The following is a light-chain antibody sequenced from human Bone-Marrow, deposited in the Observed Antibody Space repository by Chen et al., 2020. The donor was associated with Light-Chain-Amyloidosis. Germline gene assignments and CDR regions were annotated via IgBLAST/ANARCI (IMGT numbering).Light chain of an antibody. CDR1: SSDVGGDNN. J-gene: IGLJ1*01. Sequence: QSALTPPASVSGSPGQSTTIPCPGTSSDVGGDNNVSWYQQHPDKAPKLMIYEVTNRPSWVPDRFSGSKSDNTASLTISGLQTEDEADYFCSSYTITNTLVFGSGTRVTVL. CDR3: SSYTITNTLV. CDR2: EVT. V-gene: IGLV2-14*01.